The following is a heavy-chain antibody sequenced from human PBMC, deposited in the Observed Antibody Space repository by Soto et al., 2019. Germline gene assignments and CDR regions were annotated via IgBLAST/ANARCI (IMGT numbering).Heavy chain of an antibody. Sequence: QVRLVQSEAEVKKAGSPVKVSCKASGGTFISDAVTWVRQAPGQGLEWMGGVIPMFPKAHYAQKFQGRATITADKSTSTVYMELHSLKSEDTALYYCARCHSDSSGPGYLDSWGQGTLATVTS. D-gene: IGHD3-22*01. CDR2: VIPMFPKA. CDR3: ARCHSDSSGPGYLDS. CDR1: GGTFISDA. J-gene: IGHJ4*02. V-gene: IGHV1-69*06.